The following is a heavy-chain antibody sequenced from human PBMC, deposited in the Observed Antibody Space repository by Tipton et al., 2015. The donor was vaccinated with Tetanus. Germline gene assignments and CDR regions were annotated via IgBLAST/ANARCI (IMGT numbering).Heavy chain of an antibody. J-gene: IGHJ3*02. D-gene: IGHD6-13*01. V-gene: IGHV3-23*01. CDR1: GLTFSSYA. Sequence: SLRLSCAASGLTFSSYAMSWVRQAPGKGLEWVSAISGSGGSTYYADPVKGRFTISRDNSKNTLYLQMNSLGAEDTAVYYCAKGTSRIAGTDAFDIWGQGTMVAVSS. CDR3: AKGTSRIAGTDAFDI. CDR2: ISGSGGST.